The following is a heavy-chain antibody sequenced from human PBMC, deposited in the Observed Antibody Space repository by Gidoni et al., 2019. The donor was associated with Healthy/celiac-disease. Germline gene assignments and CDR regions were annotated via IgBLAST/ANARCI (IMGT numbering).Heavy chain of an antibody. Sequence: QVQLQQWGAGLLKPSETLSLTCAVYGGSFRGYYWSWIRQPPGKGLEWIGEINHSGSTNYNPSLKSRVTISVDTSKNQFSLKLSSVTAADTAVYYCARGNGRDIVVVPAAPGAFDIWGQGTMVTVSS. CDR2: INHSGST. D-gene: IGHD2-2*01. CDR3: ARGNGRDIVVVPAAPGAFDI. J-gene: IGHJ3*02. CDR1: GGSFRGYY. V-gene: IGHV4-34*01.